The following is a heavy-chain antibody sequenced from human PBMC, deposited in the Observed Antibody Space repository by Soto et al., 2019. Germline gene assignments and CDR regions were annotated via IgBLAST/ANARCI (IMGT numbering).Heavy chain of an antibody. CDR2: IWYDGSNK. CDR3: ARDRDLYYYYGMDV. Sequence: PGGSLRLSCAASGFTFSSYGMHWVRQAPGKGLEWVAVIWYDGSNKYYADSVKGRFTISRDNSKNTLYLQMNSLRAEDTAVYYCARDRDLYYYYGMDVWGQGTTVTVSS. CDR1: GFTFSSYG. J-gene: IGHJ6*02. V-gene: IGHV3-33*01.